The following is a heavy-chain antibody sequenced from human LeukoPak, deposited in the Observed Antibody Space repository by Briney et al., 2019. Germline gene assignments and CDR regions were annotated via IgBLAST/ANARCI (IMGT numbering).Heavy chain of an antibody. CDR1: GFSCSSYW. V-gene: IGHV3-7*01. CDR3: ARSPYGSGSYYPYYYYYYMDV. J-gene: IGHJ6*03. D-gene: IGHD3-10*01. Sequence: PGGSLRLSCSASGFSCSSYWMSWVRQAPGKGLEWVAHINEDGSEKYYVDSVKGRFFISRDNAAKSLSLQMNRLRDADTAVYYCARSPYGSGSYYPYYYYYYMDVWGKGTTVTVSS. CDR2: INEDGSEK.